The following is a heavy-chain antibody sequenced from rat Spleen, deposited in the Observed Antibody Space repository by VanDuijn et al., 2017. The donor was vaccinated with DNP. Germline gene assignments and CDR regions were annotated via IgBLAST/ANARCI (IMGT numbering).Heavy chain of an antibody. D-gene: IGHD1-2*01. CDR2: MRNGGGT. Sequence: QVQLKETGPDLVQLTQTLSITCTVSGFSLTTYNVHWVRQPPGKGLEWMGAMRNGGGTYYNSAFKSRLNISRDTSKNQVFLEMNSLQTDDTAKYFCARSSQLDYWGQGVMVTVSS. J-gene: IGHJ2*01. V-gene: IGHV2-64*01. CDR1: GFSLTTYN. CDR3: ARSSQLDY.